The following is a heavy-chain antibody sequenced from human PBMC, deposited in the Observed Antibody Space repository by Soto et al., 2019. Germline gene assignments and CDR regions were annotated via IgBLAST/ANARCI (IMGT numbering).Heavy chain of an antibody. Sequence: GGSLRHSCAASGFSFSDSAMHWVRQASGKGLEWVGRIRTKTNDYATRYATSVKGRFIISRDDSKNTLYLQMGSLRAEDMAVYYCARLGTTYYFDYWGQGTLVTVSS. D-gene: IGHD4-17*01. CDR1: GFSFSDSA. J-gene: IGHJ4*02. V-gene: IGHV3-73*01. CDR3: ARLGTTYYFDY. CDR2: IRTKTNDYAT.